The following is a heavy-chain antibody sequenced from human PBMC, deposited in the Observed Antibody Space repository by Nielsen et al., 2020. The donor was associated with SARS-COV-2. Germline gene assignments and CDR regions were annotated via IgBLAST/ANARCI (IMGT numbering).Heavy chain of an antibody. Sequence: GESLKISCAASGFTFSSYAMSWVRQAPGKGLEWVSAISGSGGSTYYADSVKGRFTISRDNAKNSLYLQMNSLRAEDTAVYYCARDLGSGSYYWGQGTLVTVSS. CDR2: ISGSGGST. V-gene: IGHV3-23*01. J-gene: IGHJ4*02. CDR1: GFTFSSYA. CDR3: ARDLGSGSYY. D-gene: IGHD1-26*01.